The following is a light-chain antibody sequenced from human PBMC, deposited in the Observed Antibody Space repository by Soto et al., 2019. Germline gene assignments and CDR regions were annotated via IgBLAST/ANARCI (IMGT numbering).Light chain of an antibody. CDR3: AAWDGSLNGPV. J-gene: IGLJ2*01. V-gene: IGLV1-44*01. CDR2: NNN. Sequence: QSVLTQPPSAFGTPQQRVTVSFSGSSSNIGSHTVNWYQQVPGTAPKLLIYNNNQWPSGVPDRFAGSKSGTSASLAISGLQSEDEAYYYCAAWDGSLNGPVFGGGTELPVL. CDR1: SSNIGSHT.